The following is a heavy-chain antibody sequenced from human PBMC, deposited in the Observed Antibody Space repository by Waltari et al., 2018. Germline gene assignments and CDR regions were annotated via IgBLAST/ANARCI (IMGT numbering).Heavy chain of an antibody. CDR3: AKDEGDSSGSFDY. CDR2: LRSDGSTK. J-gene: IGHJ4*02. D-gene: IGHD6-19*01. CDR1: GFTFSSYG. Sequence: QVQLVASGGGVVQPGGSLRLSCAVSGFTFSSYGMHWVRRAPGKGPEWVAFLRSDGSTKYYADSVKGRFTISRDNSKNTLYLQMNSLRAEDTALYYCAKDEGDSSGSFDYWGQGTLVTVSS. V-gene: IGHV3-30*02.